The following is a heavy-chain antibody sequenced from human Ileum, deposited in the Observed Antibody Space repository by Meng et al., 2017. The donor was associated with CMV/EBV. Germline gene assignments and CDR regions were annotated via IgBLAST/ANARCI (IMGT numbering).Heavy chain of an antibody. J-gene: IGHJ5*02. CDR1: GFTFSSYA. CDR3: ARDSIAAAGWFDP. V-gene: IGHV3-30-3*01. Sequence: CAASGFTFSSYAIHWFRQAPGKGLEWVAVISYDGSNKYYADSVKGRFTISRDNSKNTLYLQMNSLRAEDTAVYYCARDSIAAAGWFDPWGQGTLVTVSS. CDR2: ISYDGSNK. D-gene: IGHD6-13*01.